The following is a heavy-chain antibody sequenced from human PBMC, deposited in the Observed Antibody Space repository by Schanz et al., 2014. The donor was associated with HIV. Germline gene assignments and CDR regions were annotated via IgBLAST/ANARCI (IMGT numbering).Heavy chain of an antibody. Sequence: VQLVESGGRLVKPGESLTLSCITSGFTLNGYSMNWVRQAPGKGLEWVAVIWYDGTDKYYAGSVKGRFTISRDNSQNTMYLQMNRLRAEDTAVYYCARENPLYYYLHGGPFDIWGQGTMVTVSS. V-gene: IGHV3-33*07. CDR1: GFTLNGYS. D-gene: IGHD3-10*01. CDR2: IWYDGTDK. J-gene: IGHJ3*02. CDR3: ARENPLYYYLHGGPFDI.